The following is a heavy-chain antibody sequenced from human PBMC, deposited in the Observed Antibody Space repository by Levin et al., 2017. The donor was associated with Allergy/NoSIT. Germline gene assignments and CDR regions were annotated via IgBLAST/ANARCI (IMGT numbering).Heavy chain of an antibody. V-gene: IGHV3-20*04. D-gene: IGHD2-2*01. J-gene: IGHJ3*02. CDR2: INWNGGST. CDR1: GFTFDDYG. Sequence: GGSLRLSCAASGFTFDDYGMSWVRQAPGKGLEWVSGINWNGGSTGYADSVKGRFTISRDNAKNSLYLQMNSLRAEDTALYYCARMPNIVVVPAAKGAFDIWSQGTMVTVSS. CDR3: ARMPNIVVVPAAKGAFDI.